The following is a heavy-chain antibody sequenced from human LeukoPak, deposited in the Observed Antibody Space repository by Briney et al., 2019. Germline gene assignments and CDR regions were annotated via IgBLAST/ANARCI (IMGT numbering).Heavy chain of an antibody. CDR2: IIPILGIA. Sequence: GASVKVSCKASGGTFSSYAISWVRQAPGQGLEWMGRIIPILGIANYAQKFQGRVTITADKSTSTAYMELSSLRSEDTAVYYCAREAYCGGDCYSYAFDIWGQGTMVTVSS. CDR1: GGTFSSYA. J-gene: IGHJ3*02. D-gene: IGHD2-21*02. CDR3: AREAYCGGDCYSYAFDI. V-gene: IGHV1-69*04.